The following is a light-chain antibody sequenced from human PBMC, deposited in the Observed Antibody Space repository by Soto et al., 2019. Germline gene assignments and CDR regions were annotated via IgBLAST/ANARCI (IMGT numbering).Light chain of an antibody. V-gene: IGLV2-11*01. CDR1: SSDVGAYNY. CDR2: DVN. CDR3: CSYVGSYNFPVV. J-gene: IGLJ2*01. Sequence: QSALTQPRSVSGSPGQSVTISCAGTSSDVGAYNYVSWYQQHPGKAPKLILYDVNKRPSGVPDRFSGSKSGNTASLIISGLQAEDEADYYCCSYVGSYNFPVVFGGGTKVTVL.